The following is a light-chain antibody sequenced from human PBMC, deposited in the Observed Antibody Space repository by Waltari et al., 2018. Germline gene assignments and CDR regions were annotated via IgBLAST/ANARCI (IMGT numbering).Light chain of an antibody. V-gene: IGLV1-47*01. J-gene: IGLJ3*02. Sequence: QSVLTHPPSASGTPGQRFPMSCSGSSSNPGVNYLYWYQQLPGTAPTLLLDRNNERPSGVPDRFSGSKSGTSASLAINGLRSEDEADYYCAAWDDRLSAWVFGGRTKLTVL. CDR1: SSNPGVNY. CDR3: AAWDDRLSAWV. CDR2: RNN.